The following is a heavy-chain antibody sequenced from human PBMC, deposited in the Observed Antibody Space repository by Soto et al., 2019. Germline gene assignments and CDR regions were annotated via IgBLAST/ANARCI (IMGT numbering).Heavy chain of an antibody. Sequence: QVQLQESGPGLVKPSQTLSLTCTVSGGSISSGDYYWSWIRQPPGKGLEWIGYIYYSGSTYYNPSLKSRVTIXXDXSXXQFALKLSSGTAADTAVYYCARAGDYGGNPYYFDCWGQGTLVTVSS. J-gene: IGHJ4*02. V-gene: IGHV4-30-4*01. D-gene: IGHD4-17*01. CDR1: GGSISSGDYY. CDR2: IYYSGST. CDR3: ARAGDYGGNPYYFDC.